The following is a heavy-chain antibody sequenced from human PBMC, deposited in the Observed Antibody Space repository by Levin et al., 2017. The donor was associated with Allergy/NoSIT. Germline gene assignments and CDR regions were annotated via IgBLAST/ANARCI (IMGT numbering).Heavy chain of an antibody. V-gene: IGHV3-15*01. Sequence: SCAASRFSFSNAWMSWVRQAPGKGLEWVGRIKSKTDGGTTDYGAPVKGRFTISRDDSKNMLYLQMNSLETEDTAVYYCTTLSSGWAPQPDYWGQGTLVTVSS. CDR1: RFSFSNAW. CDR2: IKSKTDGGTT. D-gene: IGHD6-19*01. J-gene: IGHJ4*02. CDR3: TTLSSGWAPQPDY.